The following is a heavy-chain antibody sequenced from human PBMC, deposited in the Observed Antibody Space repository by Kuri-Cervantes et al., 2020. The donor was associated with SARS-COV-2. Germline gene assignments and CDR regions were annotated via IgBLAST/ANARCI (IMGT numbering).Heavy chain of an antibody. CDR1: GGSISSGSYY. CDR2: IYTSGST. Sequence: SETLSLTCTVSGGSISSGSYYWSWIRQPAGKGLEWIGYIYTSGSTNYNPSLKSRVTISVDTSKNQFSLKLSSVTAADTAVYYCARAPGYSSSWYSPTFDYWGQGTLVTVSS. D-gene: IGHD6-13*01. J-gene: IGHJ4*02. V-gene: IGHV4-61*09. CDR3: ARAPGYSSSWYSPTFDY.